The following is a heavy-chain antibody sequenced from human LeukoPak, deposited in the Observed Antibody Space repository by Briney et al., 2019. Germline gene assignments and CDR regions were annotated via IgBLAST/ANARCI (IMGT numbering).Heavy chain of an antibody. Sequence: GGSLRLSCTASGFTFGDYAMSWVRQAPGKGREWVGFIRSKAYGGTTEYAASVKGRFTISRDDSKSIAYLQMNSLKTEDTAVYYCTRVDDSSGYSPAHFDYWGQGTLVTVSS. CDR2: IRSKAYGGTT. V-gene: IGHV3-49*04. D-gene: IGHD3-22*01. J-gene: IGHJ4*02. CDR1: GFTFGDYA. CDR3: TRVDDSSGYSPAHFDY.